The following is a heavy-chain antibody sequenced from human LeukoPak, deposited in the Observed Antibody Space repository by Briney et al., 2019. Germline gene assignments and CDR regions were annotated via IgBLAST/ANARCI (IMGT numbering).Heavy chain of an antibody. CDR3: ARVGYSSSWSPDY. V-gene: IGHV4-59*12. CDR1: GGSISSYY. D-gene: IGHD6-13*01. J-gene: IGHJ4*02. CDR2: IYYSGST. Sequence: SETLSLTCTVSGGSISSYYWSWIRQPPGKGLEWIGYIYYSGSTNYNPSLKSRVTISVDTSKNQFSLRLSSVTAADTAVYYCARVGYSSSWSPDYWGQGTLVTVSS.